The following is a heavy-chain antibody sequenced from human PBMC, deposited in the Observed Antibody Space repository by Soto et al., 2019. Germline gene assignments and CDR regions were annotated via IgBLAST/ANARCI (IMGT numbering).Heavy chain of an antibody. CDR3: AKDLGRVGFDY. D-gene: IGHD1-26*01. Sequence: QVQLVESGGGVVQPGRSLRLSCAASGFTFSSYGMHWVRQAPGKGLEWVAVISYDGSNKYYADSVKGRFTISRDNSKNTLYRQLNSLRAEDTAVYYCAKDLGRVGFDYWGQGTLVTVSS. J-gene: IGHJ4*02. CDR1: GFTFSSYG. CDR2: ISYDGSNK. V-gene: IGHV3-30*18.